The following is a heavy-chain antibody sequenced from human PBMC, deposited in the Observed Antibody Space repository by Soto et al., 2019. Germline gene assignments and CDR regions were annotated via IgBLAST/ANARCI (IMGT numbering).Heavy chain of an antibody. Sequence: PSETLSLTCTVSGGSISSGGYYWSWIRQHPGKGLEWIGYIYYSGSTYYNPSLKSRVTISVDTSKNQFSLKLSSVTAADTAVYYCARESSAAAFDIWGQGTMVTVSS. V-gene: IGHV4-31*03. J-gene: IGHJ3*02. CDR1: GGSISSGGYY. D-gene: IGHD2-15*01. CDR2: IYYSGST. CDR3: ARESSAAAFDI.